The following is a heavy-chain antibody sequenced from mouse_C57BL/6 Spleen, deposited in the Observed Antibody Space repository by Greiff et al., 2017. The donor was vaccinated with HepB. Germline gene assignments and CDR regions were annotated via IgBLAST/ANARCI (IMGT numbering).Heavy chain of an antibody. CDR1: GYSFTDYN. V-gene: IGHV1-39*01. CDR2: INPNYGTT. CDR3: ASPYYYGSSRYWYFDV. D-gene: IGHD1-1*01. J-gene: IGHJ1*03. Sequence: VQLQQSGPELVKPGASVKISCKASGYSFTDYNMNWVKQSNGKSLEWIGVINPNYGTTSYNQKFKGKATLTVDQSSSTAYMQLNSLTSEDSAVYYCASPYYYGSSRYWYFDVWGTVTTVTVSS.